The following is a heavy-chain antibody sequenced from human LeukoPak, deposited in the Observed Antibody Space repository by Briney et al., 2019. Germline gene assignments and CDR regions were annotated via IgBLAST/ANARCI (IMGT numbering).Heavy chain of an antibody. CDR1: GFTFSSYN. Sequence: GGSPRLSCAASGFTFSSYNMNWVRQAPGKGLEWVSYISSSSSTIYYADSVKGRFTISRDNAKNSLYLQMNSLRAEDTAVYYCARGSFGPWGQGTMVTVSS. CDR3: ARGSFGP. V-gene: IGHV3-48*01. CDR2: ISSSSSTI. D-gene: IGHD1-26*01. J-gene: IGHJ3*01.